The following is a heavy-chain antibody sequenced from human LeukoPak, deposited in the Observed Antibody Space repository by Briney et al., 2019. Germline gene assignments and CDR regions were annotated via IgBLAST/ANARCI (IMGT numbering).Heavy chain of an antibody. CDR2: IYYSGST. J-gene: IGHJ4*02. CDR3: ESNGDYYDSSGYW. CDR1: GGSISSSSDY. V-gene: IGHV4-39*01. D-gene: IGHD3-22*01. Sequence: SETLSLTCTVSGGSISSSSDYWGWIRQPPGKGLEWIGSIYYSGSTYYNPSLKSRVTISVDTSKNQFSLKLSSVTAADTAVYYCESNGDYYDSSGYWWGQGTLVTVSS.